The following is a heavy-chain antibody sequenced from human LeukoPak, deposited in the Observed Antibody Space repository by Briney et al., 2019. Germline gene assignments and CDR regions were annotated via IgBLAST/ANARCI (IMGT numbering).Heavy chain of an antibody. CDR1: GYTFNGYY. CDR3: GGQAGNDAFDI. CDR2: INPNSGGT. J-gene: IGHJ3*02. Sequence: VASVPVSYKASGYTFNGYYMHWVRQAPGQGREWMGWINPNSGGTNYAQKFQGRVTMTRDTSISTAYMELSRPRSDDTAVYYCGGQAGNDAFDIWGQGTMVTVSS. D-gene: IGHD6-19*01. V-gene: IGHV1-2*02.